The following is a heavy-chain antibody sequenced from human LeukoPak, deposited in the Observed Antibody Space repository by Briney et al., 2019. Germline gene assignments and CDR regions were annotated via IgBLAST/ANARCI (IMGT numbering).Heavy chain of an antibody. CDR2: IHNGETT. J-gene: IGHJ3*02. V-gene: IGHV4-39*07. D-gene: IGHD2-15*01. Sequence: SETLCLTCSVSGDSVTRRNYYWGWIRQPPGKGLEWIADIHNGETTYYNPSLKSRATRSVDTSGNHLSRKLTSVTAADTAVYYSARENCCKGGSCSVEVFDIWGQGTGVTVAS. CDR1: GDSVTRRNYY. CDR3: ARENCCKGGSCSVEVFDI.